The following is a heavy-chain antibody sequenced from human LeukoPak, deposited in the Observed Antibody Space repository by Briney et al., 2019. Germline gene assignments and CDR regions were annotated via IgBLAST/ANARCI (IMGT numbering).Heavy chain of an antibody. CDR2: MNPNSGNT. Sequence: ASVKVSCKASGYTFTSYDINWVRQATGQGLEWMGWMNPNSGNTGYAQKFQGRVTMTRNTSISTAYMELSSLRSEDTAVYYCARRGPNSYERRGYLSFVYWGPGALGTAS. CDR3: ARRGPNSYERRGYLSFVY. V-gene: IGHV1-8*01. J-gene: IGHJ4*02. D-gene: IGHD3-22*01. CDR1: GYTFTSYD.